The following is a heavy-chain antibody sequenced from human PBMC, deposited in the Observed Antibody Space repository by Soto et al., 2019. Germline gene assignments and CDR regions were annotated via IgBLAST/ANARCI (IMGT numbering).Heavy chain of an antibody. CDR1: GYTFSGFY. V-gene: IGHV1-2*02. Sequence: VASVKVSCKASGYTFSGFYMHWVRQAPGQGLEWMGWINPNSGGTKSAEKFQGRVTMTRDTSISTAYMELSRLTSDDTAVYYCASAAVTGTAGLDFWGQGXQVTVYS. CDR3: ASAAVTGTAGLDF. CDR2: INPNSGGT. D-gene: IGHD6-19*01. J-gene: IGHJ4*02.